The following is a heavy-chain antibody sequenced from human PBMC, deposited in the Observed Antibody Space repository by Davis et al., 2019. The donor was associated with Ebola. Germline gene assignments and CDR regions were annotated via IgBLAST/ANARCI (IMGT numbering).Heavy chain of an antibody. V-gene: IGHV5-10-1*01. D-gene: IGHD2-2*02. CDR3: ARHDRIYCSSTSCYTSSGWFDP. J-gene: IGHJ5*02. CDR1: GYSFTSYW. CDR2: IDPSDSYT. Sequence: GESLKISCKGSGYSFTSYWISWVRQMPGKGLEWMGRIDPSDSYTNYSPSFQGPVTISADKSISTAYLQWSSLKASDTAMYYCARHDRIYCSSTSCYTSSGWFDPWGPGTPVTVSS.